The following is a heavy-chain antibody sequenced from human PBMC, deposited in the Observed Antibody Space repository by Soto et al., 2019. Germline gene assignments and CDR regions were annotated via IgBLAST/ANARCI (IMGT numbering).Heavy chain of an antibody. V-gene: IGHV3-74*01. Sequence: GGSLRLSCAASGFTFSSFWMHWVRQAPGKGLVWVSRINSDGSSPYYADSVKGRFTISRDNAKNTLYLQMNSLRAEDTAVYYCARDREGDGYNFDYWGQGTLVTVSS. J-gene: IGHJ4*02. CDR2: INSDGSSP. CDR1: GFTFSSFW. D-gene: IGHD6-25*01. CDR3: ARDREGDGYNFDY.